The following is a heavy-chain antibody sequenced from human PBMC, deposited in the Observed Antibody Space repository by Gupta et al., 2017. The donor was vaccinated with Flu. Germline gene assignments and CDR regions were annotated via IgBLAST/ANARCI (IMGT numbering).Heavy chain of an antibody. CDR1: SFTSHW. CDR3: ARQGNWGWYFDH. J-gene: IGHJ4*02. V-gene: IGHV5-51*01. D-gene: IGHD7-27*01. Sequence: SFTSHWIGGGCQMPGKGLEWVGSIYPGDSDTTYSPSFQGHVTISADMSITTAYLQWSSLKAADTAMYFCARQGNWGWYFDHWGQGTLVTVSS. CDR2: IYPGDSDT.